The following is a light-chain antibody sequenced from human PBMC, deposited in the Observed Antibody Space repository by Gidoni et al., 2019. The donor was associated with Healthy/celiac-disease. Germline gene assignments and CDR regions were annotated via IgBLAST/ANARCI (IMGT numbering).Light chain of an antibody. CDR3: QQYGSSLTWT. CDR2: GAS. J-gene: IGKJ1*01. V-gene: IGKV3-20*01. Sequence: EIVLPQSPGPLSLSPGERATLSCRASHTGSSSYLAWYQQKPGQAPRLLIYGASSRATGIPDRFSGRGSGTDFTLTISRLEPEDFAVYYCQQYGSSLTWTFGQGTKVEIK. CDR1: HTGSSSY.